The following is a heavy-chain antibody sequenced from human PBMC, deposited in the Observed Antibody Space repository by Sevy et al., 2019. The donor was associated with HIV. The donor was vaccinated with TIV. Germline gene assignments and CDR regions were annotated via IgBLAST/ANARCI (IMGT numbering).Heavy chain of an antibody. V-gene: IGHV3-30-3*01. Sequence: GGSLRLSCAASGFTFNRYSMHWVRQAPGKGLEWVATISFDATNKHYADSVKGRFTISRDNFQNSLFLQMDSLRPEDTAVYYCALERLSSDVAEYFQNWGQGTLVIVSS. CDR2: ISFDATNK. J-gene: IGHJ1*01. D-gene: IGHD1-1*01. CDR3: ALERLSSDVAEYFQN. CDR1: GFTFNRYS.